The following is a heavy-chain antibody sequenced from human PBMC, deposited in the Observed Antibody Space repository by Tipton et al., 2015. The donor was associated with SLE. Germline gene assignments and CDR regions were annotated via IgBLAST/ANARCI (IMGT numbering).Heavy chain of an antibody. CDR3: ATVDTAMVGTGFDY. CDR2: IYYSGST. Sequence: TLSLTCTVSGGSISSHYWSWIRQPPGKGLEWIGYIYYSGSTNYNPSLKSRVTISVDTSKNQFSLKLSSVTAADTAVYYCATVDTAMVGTGFDYWGQGTLVTVSS. J-gene: IGHJ4*02. V-gene: IGHV4-59*11. D-gene: IGHD5-18*01. CDR1: GGSISSHY.